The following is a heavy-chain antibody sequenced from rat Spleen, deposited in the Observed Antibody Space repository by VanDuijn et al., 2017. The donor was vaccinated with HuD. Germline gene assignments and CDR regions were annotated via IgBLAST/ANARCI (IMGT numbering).Heavy chain of an antibody. V-gene: IGHV5-25*01. CDR2: ISTGGGNT. CDR3: TTESYVDGTYYPGGFDY. J-gene: IGHJ2*01. Sequence: EVQLVESGGGFVHPGRSMKLSCAASGFTFSDYYMAWVRQAPKKGLEWVASISTGGGNTYYRDSVKGRFTISRDNAKSTLYLQMNNLRSEDTATYDCTTESYVDGTYYPGGFDYWGQGVMVTVSS. CDR1: GFTFSDYY. D-gene: IGHD1-12*02.